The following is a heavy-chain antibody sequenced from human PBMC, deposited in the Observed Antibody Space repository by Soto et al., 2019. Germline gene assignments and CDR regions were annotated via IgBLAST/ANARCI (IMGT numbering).Heavy chain of an antibody. D-gene: IGHD2-21*02. CDR1: GYSISSGYY. V-gene: IGHV4-38-2*02. CDR2: IYHSGNT. J-gene: IGHJ6*02. CDR3: ARDSVVVVTAIHRLYDYYYGMDV. Sequence: SETLSLTCAVSGYSISSGYYWGWIRQHTGKGLEWIGSIYHSGNTNYNPSPKSRVTISVDTSKKQFSLKLSSVTATDTSVYYCARDSVVVVTAIHRLYDYYYGMDVWGQGTTVTVSS.